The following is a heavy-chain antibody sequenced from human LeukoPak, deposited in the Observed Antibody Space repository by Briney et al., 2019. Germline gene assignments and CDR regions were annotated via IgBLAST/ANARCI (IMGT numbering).Heavy chain of an antibody. CDR1: GGSISSSSYY. D-gene: IGHD6-13*01. CDR2: IYYSGST. Sequence: SETLSLTCTVSGGSISSSSYYWGWIRQPPGKGLEWIGSIYYSGSTYYNPSLKSRVTISVDTSKNQFSLKLSSVTAADTAVYYCARSLRTSIAAAVGYYFDYWGQGTVVTVSS. V-gene: IGHV4-39*07. CDR3: ARSLRTSIAAAVGYYFDY. J-gene: IGHJ4*03.